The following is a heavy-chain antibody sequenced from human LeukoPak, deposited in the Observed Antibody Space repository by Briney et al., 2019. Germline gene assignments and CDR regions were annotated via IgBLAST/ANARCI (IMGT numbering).Heavy chain of an antibody. CDR2: ISAYNGNT. V-gene: IGHV1-18*01. D-gene: IGHD6-19*01. CDR3: ARGGDSSGWSYYYYYMDV. J-gene: IGHJ6*03. Sequence: ASVKVSCKASGYTFTSYGISWVRQAPGQGLEWMGWISAYNGNTNYAQKLQGRVTMTTDTSTSTAYMELRSLRSDGTAVYYCARGGDSSGWSYYYYYMDVWGKGTTVTVSS. CDR1: GYTFTSYG.